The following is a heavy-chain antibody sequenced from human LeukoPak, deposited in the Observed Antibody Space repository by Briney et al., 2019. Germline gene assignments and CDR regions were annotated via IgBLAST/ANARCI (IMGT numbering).Heavy chain of an antibody. V-gene: IGHV3-9*01. D-gene: IGHD3-22*01. J-gene: IGHJ4*02. CDR3: AKGRGYYDSSGPDY. Sequence: GGSLRLSCAASGFTFGDYAMHWVRQAPGRGLEWVSGISWNSGSIGYADSVKGRFTISRDNAKNSLYLQMNSLRAEDTALYYCAKGRGYYDSSGPDYWGQGTLVTVSS. CDR1: GFTFGDYA. CDR2: ISWNSGSI.